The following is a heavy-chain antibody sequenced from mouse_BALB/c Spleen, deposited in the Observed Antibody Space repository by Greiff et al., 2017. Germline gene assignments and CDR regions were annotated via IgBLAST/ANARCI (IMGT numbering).Heavy chain of an antibody. CDR1: GYTFTSYW. CDR3: ARSNWDYLDY. D-gene: IGHD4-1*01. V-gene: IGHV1-7*01. Sequence: QVQLQQSGAELAKPGASVKMSCKASGYTFTSYWMHWVKQRPGQGLEWIGYINPSTGYTEYNQKFKDKATLTADKSSSTAYMQLSSLTSEDSAVYYCARSNWDYLDYWGQGTTLTVSS. CDR2: INPSTGYT. J-gene: IGHJ2*01.